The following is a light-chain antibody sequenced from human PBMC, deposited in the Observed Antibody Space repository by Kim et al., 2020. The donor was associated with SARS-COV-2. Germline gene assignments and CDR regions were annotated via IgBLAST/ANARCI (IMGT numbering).Light chain of an antibody. CDR1: QSVSSY. J-gene: IGKJ4*01. V-gene: IGKV3-11*01. Sequence: GERAVRTYRVSQSVSSYLASYQDTPGEAPRRPIYDAPNNSTGFPARFSGSGFWTDFTRSMSSLEPEDFAVYYCQQRSNWPPSLTCGGGSKGVIK. CDR2: DAP. CDR3: QQRSNWPPSLT.